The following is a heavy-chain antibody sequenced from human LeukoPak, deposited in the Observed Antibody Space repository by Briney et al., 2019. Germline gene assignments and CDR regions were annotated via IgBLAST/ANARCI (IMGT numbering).Heavy chain of an antibody. CDR1: GFTFSDKH. J-gene: IGHJ5*01. Sequence: PGGSLRLSCAASGFTFSDKHMSWIRQAPGKGLEWVSYISSSGSIIYYADSVKGRFTISRDNAKNSLYLQMSSLRVEDTAVYYCTRDPRHFDSCGQGTLVTVSS. CDR2: ISSSGSII. CDR3: TRDPRHFDS. D-gene: IGHD6-6*01. V-gene: IGHV3-11*04.